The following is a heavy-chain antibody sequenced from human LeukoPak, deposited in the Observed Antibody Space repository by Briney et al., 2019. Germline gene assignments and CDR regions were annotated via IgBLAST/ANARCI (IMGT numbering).Heavy chain of an antibody. J-gene: IGHJ5*02. CDR2: INHSGST. V-gene: IGHV4-34*01. Sequence: PSETLSLTCAVYGGSFSGYYWSWIRQPPGKGLEWIGEINHSGSTNYSPSLKSRVTISVDTSKNQFSLKLSSVTAADTAVYYCARGRLLWFRELLSRSRWFDPWGQGTLVTVSS. CDR1: GGSFSGYY. CDR3: ARGRLLWFRELLSRSRWFDP. D-gene: IGHD3-10*01.